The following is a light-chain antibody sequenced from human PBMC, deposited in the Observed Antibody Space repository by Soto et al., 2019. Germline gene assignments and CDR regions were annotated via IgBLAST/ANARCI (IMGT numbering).Light chain of an antibody. CDR1: SSDVGAYNS. CDR2: KGT. CDR3: SPFTSSSTVYL. Sequence: QSALAQPASVSGSPGQSITISCTGTSSDVGAYNSVSWYQQHPHKAPQVIIYKGTQRPSGISNRLSGSTSGTVASLTISGLQADDEAEYYCSPFTSSSTVYLFGAGT. J-gene: IGLJ1*01. V-gene: IGLV2-14*02.